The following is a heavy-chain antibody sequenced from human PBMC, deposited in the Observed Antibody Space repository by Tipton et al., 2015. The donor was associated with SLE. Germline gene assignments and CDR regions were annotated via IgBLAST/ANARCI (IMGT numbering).Heavy chain of an antibody. D-gene: IGHD3-22*01. Sequence: TLSLTCNVSGGSISSYHWSWIRQPPGKGLEWIGYIYYSGSTNYNPSLKSRVTISVDTSKNHFSLKLSSVTAADTAVYYCARDTVSYYYDSSGLDYWGQGTLVTVSS. CDR3: ARDTVSYYYDSSGLDY. J-gene: IGHJ4*02. V-gene: IGHV4-59*12. CDR1: GGSISSYH. CDR2: IYYSGST.